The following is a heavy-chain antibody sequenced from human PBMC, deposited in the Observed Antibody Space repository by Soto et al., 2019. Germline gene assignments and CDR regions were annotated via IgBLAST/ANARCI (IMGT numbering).Heavy chain of an antibody. Sequence: GRSLRLSCAASGFTFSSYGMHWVRQAPGRGLEWVAVIWHDGSYKYYADSVKGRFTISRDNSKNTLYLQMNSLRAEDTAVYYCARVVVAAGGNHLDYWGQGTLVTVSS. CDR1: GFTFSSYG. V-gene: IGHV3-33*08. J-gene: IGHJ4*02. CDR3: ARVVVAAGGNHLDY. CDR2: IWHDGSYK. D-gene: IGHD2-2*01.